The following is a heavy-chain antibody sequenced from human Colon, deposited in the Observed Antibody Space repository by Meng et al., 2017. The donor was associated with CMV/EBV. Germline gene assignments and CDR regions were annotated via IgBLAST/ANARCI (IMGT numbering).Heavy chain of an antibody. CDR2: INPNMGGP. CDR1: GYTFTDYK. J-gene: IGHJ4*02. CDR3: ARAGDDYFDV. Sequence: ASVQVSCKASGYTFTDYKIHWVRQAPGQGLEWMGWINPNMGGPTYAQKFKGRITVTRDTSISTVYMEVNSLTSDDTAVYYCARAGDDYFDVWGQGTLVTVSS. V-gene: IGHV1-2*02. D-gene: IGHD5-24*01.